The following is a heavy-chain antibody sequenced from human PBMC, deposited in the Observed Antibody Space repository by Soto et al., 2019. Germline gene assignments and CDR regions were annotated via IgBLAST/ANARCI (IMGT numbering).Heavy chain of an antibody. J-gene: IGHJ6*02. CDR3: AAELGFGKLSVV. CDR1: GYTFTNYP. D-gene: IGHD3-10*01. Sequence: QVNLVQSGAEVKNPGASVKVSCKASGYTFTNYPLAWVRRAPGHGLEWMGWISAHSGDTHYAQKFQDRVTMTTDTSTDTAYMELSRLRSEDTATYYCAAELGFGKLSVVWGQGTTVIVSS. V-gene: IGHV1-18*01. CDR2: ISAHSGDT.